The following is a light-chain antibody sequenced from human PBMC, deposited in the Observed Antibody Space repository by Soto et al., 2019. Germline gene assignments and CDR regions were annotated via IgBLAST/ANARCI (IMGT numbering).Light chain of an antibody. CDR2: EVT. J-gene: IGLJ3*02. CDR3: SSFTSSNTWV. V-gene: IGLV2-14*01. Sequence: QSALTQPASVSGSPGQSITISCTGTSSDVGGYKYVSWYQQHPDKAPKLMIYEVTNRPSGVSNRFSGSKSGNTASLTISGLQDEDEADYYCSSFTSSNTWVFGGGTKLTVL. CDR1: SSDVGGYKY.